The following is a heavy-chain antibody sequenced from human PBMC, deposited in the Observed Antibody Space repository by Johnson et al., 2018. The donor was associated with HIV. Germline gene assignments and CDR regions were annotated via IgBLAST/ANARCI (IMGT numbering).Heavy chain of an antibody. J-gene: IGHJ3*02. CDR1: GFTFSSYA. CDR2: ISYDGSNK. Sequence: QVQLVESGGGVVQPGRSLRLSCAASGFTFSSYAMHWVRQAPGKGLEWVAVISYDGSNKYYAHSVKGRFTISRDNSKNTLYLQMNSLRAEDTAVYYCAKDTPLFAFDIWGQGTMVTVSS. CDR3: AKDTPLFAFDI. V-gene: IGHV3-30*04.